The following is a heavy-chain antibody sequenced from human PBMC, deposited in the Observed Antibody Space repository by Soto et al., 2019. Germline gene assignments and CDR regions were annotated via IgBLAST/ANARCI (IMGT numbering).Heavy chain of an antibody. CDR1: GFTFDDYA. V-gene: IGHV3-9*01. D-gene: IGHD3-16*01. CDR2: ISWNSGSI. J-gene: IGHJ6*02. Sequence: PGGSLRLSCAASGFTFDDYAMHWVRQAPGKGLEWVSGISWNSGSIGYADSVKGRFTISRDNAKNSLYLKMNSLRAEDTALYYCAKDIGGGPYSRKYYYYYGMDVWGQGTTVTVP. CDR3: AKDIGGGPYSRKYYYYYGMDV.